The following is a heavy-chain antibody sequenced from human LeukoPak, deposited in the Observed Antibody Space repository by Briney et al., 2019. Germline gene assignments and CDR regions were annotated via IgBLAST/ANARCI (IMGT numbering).Heavy chain of an antibody. Sequence: GGSLRLSCAASGITFSSYAMSWVRQAPGKGLEWVSAISGSGGSTYYADSVKGRFTISRDNSKNTLYLQMNSLRAEDTAVYYCAKSAYGSGSYAIDYWGQGTLVTVSS. CDR3: AKSAYGSGSYAIDY. CDR2: ISGSGGST. J-gene: IGHJ4*02. D-gene: IGHD3-10*01. V-gene: IGHV3-23*01. CDR1: GITFSSYA.